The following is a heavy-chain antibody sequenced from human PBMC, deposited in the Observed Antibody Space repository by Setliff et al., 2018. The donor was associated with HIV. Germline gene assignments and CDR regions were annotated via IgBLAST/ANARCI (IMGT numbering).Heavy chain of an antibody. V-gene: IGHV4-59*11. D-gene: IGHD3-3*01. CDR2: IYYSGTT. J-gene: IGHJ4*02. CDR3: ARDRGRVVGFDY. CDR1: GASISSHY. Sequence: SETLSLTCTISGASISSHYWSWIRQPPGKGLEWIRYIYYSGTTNYNPSLKSRVTISVDTSKNQFSLKLSSVTAADTAVYYCARDRGRVVGFDYWGQGTLVTVSS.